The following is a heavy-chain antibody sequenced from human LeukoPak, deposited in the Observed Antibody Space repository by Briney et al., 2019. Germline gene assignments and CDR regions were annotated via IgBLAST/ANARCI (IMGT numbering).Heavy chain of an antibody. Sequence: ASVKVSCKASGYTFTGYYMRWVRQAPGQGLEWMGRINANSGGTDYAEKFQGRVTMTRDTSIGTAYMEVSRLIYDDTAVYYCARDFSLWFDYWGQGTLVTVSS. J-gene: IGHJ4*02. CDR2: INANSGGT. CDR1: GYTFTGYY. V-gene: IGHV1-2*06. D-gene: IGHD3-10*01. CDR3: ARDFSLWFDY.